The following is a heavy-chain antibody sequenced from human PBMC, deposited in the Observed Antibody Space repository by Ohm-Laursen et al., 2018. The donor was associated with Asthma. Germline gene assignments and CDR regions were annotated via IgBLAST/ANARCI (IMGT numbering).Heavy chain of an antibody. V-gene: IGHV3-9*01. J-gene: IGHJ6*02. CDR1: GFTFDDYA. Sequence: SSLRLSCSASGFTFDDYALHWVRQAPGKGLEWVSGISWNSGSIGYANSVKGRFTISRDNAKNSLYLQMNSLRAEDTALYYCAKVRAANYYYYGMDVWGQGTTVTASS. CDR3: AKVRAANYYYYGMDV. D-gene: IGHD5-18*01. CDR2: ISWNSGSI.